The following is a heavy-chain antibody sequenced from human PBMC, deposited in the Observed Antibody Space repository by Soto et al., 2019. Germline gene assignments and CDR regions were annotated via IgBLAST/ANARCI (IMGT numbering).Heavy chain of an antibody. Sequence: GESLKISCKGSGYSFTSYWIGWVRQMPGKGLEWMGIIYPGDSDTRYSPSFQGQVTISADKSISTAYLQWSSLKASDTAMYYCARKVWDYYDSSGYFDYWGQGTLVTSPQ. D-gene: IGHD3-22*01. CDR2: IYPGDSDT. CDR1: GYSFTSYW. J-gene: IGHJ4*02. CDR3: ARKVWDYYDSSGYFDY. V-gene: IGHV5-51*01.